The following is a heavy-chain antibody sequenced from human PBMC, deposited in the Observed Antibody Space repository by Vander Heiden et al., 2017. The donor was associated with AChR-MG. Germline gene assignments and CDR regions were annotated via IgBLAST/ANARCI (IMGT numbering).Heavy chain of an antibody. CDR2: ISWNSGSR. V-gene: IGHV3-9*01. CDR1: GFTFADYA. D-gene: IGHD2-8*01. J-gene: IGHJ4*02. CDR3: AKAGGYCTNGVCSRRYYFDY. Sequence: EVQLVESGGGLVQPGRSLRLSCAPSGFTFADYAMHWVRQAPGKGLEWGSGISWNSGSRGYADSVKGRFTSSRDNAKNSLYLQMNSLRAEDTALYYCAKAGGYCTNGVCSRRYYFDYWGQGTLVTVSS.